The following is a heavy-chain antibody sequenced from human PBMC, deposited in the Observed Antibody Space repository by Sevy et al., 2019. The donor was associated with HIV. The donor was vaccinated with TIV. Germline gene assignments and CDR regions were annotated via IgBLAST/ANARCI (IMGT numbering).Heavy chain of an antibody. V-gene: IGHV3-74*03. J-gene: IGHJ4*02. CDR3: GREGVGGYSYGFDY. D-gene: IGHD5-18*01. CDR2: INSDGSST. Sequence: GGSLRLSCAASGFSFSIYWMHWVRQVPGKGLVWVSRINSDGSSTTYADSMKGRFTFSRDNAKNTLFLQMNSLRVEDTAVYYCGREGVGGYSYGFDYWGQGTLVTVSS. CDR1: GFSFSIYW.